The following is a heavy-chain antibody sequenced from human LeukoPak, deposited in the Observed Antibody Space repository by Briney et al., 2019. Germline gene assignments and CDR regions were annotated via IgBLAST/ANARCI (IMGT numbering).Heavy chain of an antibody. Sequence: PGGSLRLSCAASGFTFSSYAMSWVRQAPGKGLEWVSAISGSGGSTYYADSVKGRFTISRDNSKNTLYLQMNSLRAEDTAVYYCAKDPDRYYYGSGSPNWFDPWGQGTLVTVSS. J-gene: IGHJ5*02. D-gene: IGHD3-10*01. V-gene: IGHV3-23*01. CDR3: AKDPDRYYYGSGSPNWFDP. CDR2: ISGSGGST. CDR1: GFTFSSYA.